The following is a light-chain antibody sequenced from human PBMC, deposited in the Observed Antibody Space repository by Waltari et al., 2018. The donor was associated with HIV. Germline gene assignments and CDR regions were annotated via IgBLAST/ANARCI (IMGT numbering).Light chain of an antibody. CDR2: GNS. Sequence: QSVLTQPPSVSGAPGQRVTISCTGSSTTIGAGYAVHWYQQLPGTAPKLLIYGNSNRPSGVPDRFSGSKSGTSASRAITGLLAEDEADYYCQSYDSSLSVWVFGGGTKLTVL. CDR1: STTIGAGYA. J-gene: IGLJ3*02. CDR3: QSYDSSLSVWV. V-gene: IGLV1-40*01.